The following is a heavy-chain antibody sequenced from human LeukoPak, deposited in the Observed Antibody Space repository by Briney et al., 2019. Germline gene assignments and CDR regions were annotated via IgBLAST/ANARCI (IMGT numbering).Heavy chain of an antibody. Sequence: GGSLRLSCEASGIRFSGYWLNWVRQAPGQGLEWVANINPDGSGKYYVDSVKGRFTISRDDAKNSLYLQMNSLRAEDTAVYYCAGGANWGQGTPVTVSS. J-gene: IGHJ4*02. CDR2: INPDGSGK. CDR1: GIRFSGYW. CDR3: AGGAN. V-gene: IGHV3-7*04.